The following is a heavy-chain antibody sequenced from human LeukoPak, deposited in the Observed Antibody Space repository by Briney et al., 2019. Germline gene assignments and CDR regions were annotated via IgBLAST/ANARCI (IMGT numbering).Heavy chain of an antibody. J-gene: IGHJ4*02. CDR1: GYTFTDYY. Sequence: ASVKVSCKASGYTFTDYYMHWVRQAPGQGLEGMGWINPDSGATKYAQKFQGRVTMTTDTTISTAYMELNRLRSDDTAVYYCASALNTPRSSWGQGTLVTVSS. V-gene: IGHV1-2*02. CDR2: INPDSGAT. CDR3: ASALNTPRSS. D-gene: IGHD6-13*01.